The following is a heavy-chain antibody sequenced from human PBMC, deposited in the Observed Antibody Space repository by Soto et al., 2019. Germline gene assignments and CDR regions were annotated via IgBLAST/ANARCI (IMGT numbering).Heavy chain of an antibody. CDR2: INAGNGNT. D-gene: IGHD3-10*01. CDR1: GYTFTSYA. Sequence: GASVKVSCKASGYTFTSYAMHWVRQAPGQRLEWMGWINAGNGNTKYSQKFQGRVTITRDTSASTAYMELSSLRSEDTAVYHCATITMVRGVIVNAFDIWGQGTMVTVSS. CDR3: ATITMVRGVIVNAFDI. J-gene: IGHJ3*02. V-gene: IGHV1-3*01.